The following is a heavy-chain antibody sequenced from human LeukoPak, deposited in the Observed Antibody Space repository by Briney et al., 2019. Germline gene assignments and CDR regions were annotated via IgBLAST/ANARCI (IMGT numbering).Heavy chain of an antibody. CDR3: ATRRTFNGDYYFDY. V-gene: IGHV4-34*01. CDR2: INHSGST. J-gene: IGHJ4*02. CDR1: GGSFSGYY. D-gene: IGHD4-17*01. Sequence: SETLSLTCAVYGGSFSGYYWSWIRQPPGKGLEWIGEINHSGSTNYNPSLKSRVTISVDTSKNQFSLKLSSVTAADTAAYYCATRRTFNGDYYFDYWGQGTLVTVSS.